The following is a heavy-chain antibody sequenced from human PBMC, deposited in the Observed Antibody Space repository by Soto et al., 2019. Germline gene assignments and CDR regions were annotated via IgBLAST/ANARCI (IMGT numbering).Heavy chain of an antibody. J-gene: IGHJ5*02. D-gene: IGHD2-21*02. CDR2: ISGSGGST. CDR3: AKGGQYCGGDCYPTDNYNWFDP. Sequence: PGGSLRLSCAASGGTFSSYAMSWVRQAPGKGLEWVSAISGSGGSTYYADSVKGRFTISRDNSKNTLYLQMNSLRAEDTAVYYCAKGGQYCGGDCYPTDNYNWFDPWGQGTLVTVSS. CDR1: GGTFSSYA. V-gene: IGHV3-23*01.